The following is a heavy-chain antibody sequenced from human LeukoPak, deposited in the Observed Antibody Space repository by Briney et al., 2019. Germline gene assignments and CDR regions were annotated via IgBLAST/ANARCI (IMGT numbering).Heavy chain of an antibody. D-gene: IGHD5-24*01. CDR2: IRYDGSNK. CDR3: AKETIEDGYGDY. V-gene: IGHV3-30*02. Sequence: PRGSLRLSCAASGFTFSSYGMHWVRQAPGKGLEWVAFIRYDGSNKYYADSVKGRFTISRDNSKNTLYLQMNSLRAEDTAVYYCAKETIEDGYGDYWGQGTLVTVSS. CDR1: GFTFSSYG. J-gene: IGHJ4*02.